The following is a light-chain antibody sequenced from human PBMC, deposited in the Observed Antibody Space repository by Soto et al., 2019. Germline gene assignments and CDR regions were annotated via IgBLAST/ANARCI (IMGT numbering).Light chain of an antibody. CDR3: QTWGTGIQV. CDR2: LNSDGSH. Sequence: QLVLTQSPSASASLGASVKLTCTLSSGHSSYAIAWHQQQPEKGPRYLMKLNSDGSHSKGDGIPDRFSGSSSGAERYLTISSLQSEDEADYYCQTWGTGIQVFGGGTKLTLL. V-gene: IGLV4-69*01. J-gene: IGLJ2*01. CDR1: SGHSSYA.